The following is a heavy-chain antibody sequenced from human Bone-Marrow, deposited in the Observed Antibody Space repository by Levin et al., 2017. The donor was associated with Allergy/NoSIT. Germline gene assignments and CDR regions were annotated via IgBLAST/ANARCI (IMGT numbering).Heavy chain of an antibody. D-gene: IGHD2-15*01. CDR2: IYPGDSDT. CDR1: GYSFTNYW. J-gene: IGHJ4*02. Sequence: KAGGSLRLSCKVSGYSFTNYWIAWVRQMPGKGLEWMGIIYPGDSDTRYSPSFQGQVTISADKSISTAYLQWSSLKASDTALYYCARRFTCQTGTCPHIFDYWGQGTQVTVSS. CDR3: ARRFTCQTGTCPHIFDY. V-gene: IGHV5-51*01.